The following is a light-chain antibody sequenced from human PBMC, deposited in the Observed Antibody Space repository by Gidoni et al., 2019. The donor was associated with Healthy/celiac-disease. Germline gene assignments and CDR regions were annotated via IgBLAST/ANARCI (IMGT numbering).Light chain of an antibody. V-gene: IGKV3-15*01. CDR1: QSVSSN. CDR2: GAS. J-gene: IGKJ2*01. CDR3: QQYNNWLPYT. Sequence: EIVMTQSPATLSVSPGERATLSCRASQSVSSNLAWYQQKPGQAPRLLIYGASTRSTGIPARCSGSGSGTEFTLTISSRQSEDFAVYYCQQYNNWLPYTFGQGTKLEIK.